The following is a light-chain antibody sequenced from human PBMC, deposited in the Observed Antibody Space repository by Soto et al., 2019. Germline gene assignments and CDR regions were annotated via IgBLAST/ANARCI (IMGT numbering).Light chain of an antibody. CDR3: CSYAGSKV. CDR2: EVS. Sequence: QSALTQPASVSGSPGQSITIACTGASSDVGSYNLVSWYQQHPGKAPKFMIYEVSKRPSGVSNRFSSSKSGNTGSLTIFGFQAEDEADYYCCSYAGSKVFGTGTKVTDL. V-gene: IGLV2-23*02. CDR1: SSDVGSYNL. J-gene: IGLJ1*01.